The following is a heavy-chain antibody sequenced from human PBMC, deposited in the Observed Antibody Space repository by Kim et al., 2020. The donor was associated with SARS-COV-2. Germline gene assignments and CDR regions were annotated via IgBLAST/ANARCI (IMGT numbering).Heavy chain of an antibody. V-gene: IGHV3-30*01. J-gene: IGHJ3*02. CDR3: ATERDGFDM. CDR2: T. Sequence: THYAASVKGRFTIFRDDSRNTLYLQMNSLRDEDTAVYYCATERDGFDMWGLGTMVTVSS.